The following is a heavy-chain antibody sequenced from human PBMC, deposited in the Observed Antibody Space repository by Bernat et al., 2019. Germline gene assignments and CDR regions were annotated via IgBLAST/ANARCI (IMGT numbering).Heavy chain of an antibody. J-gene: IGHJ4*02. V-gene: IGHV4-39*01. CDR3: ASGDYGDLLDD. D-gene: IGHD4-17*01. Sequence: QLQLQESGPGLVKPSETLSLTCTVSGGSISSSSYYWGWIRQPPGKGLEWIGSIYYSGSTYYNPSLKSRVTISVDTSKNQFSLKLSSVTAADTAVYYCASGDYGDLLDDWGQGTLVTVSS. CDR1: GGSISSSSYY. CDR2: IYYSGST.